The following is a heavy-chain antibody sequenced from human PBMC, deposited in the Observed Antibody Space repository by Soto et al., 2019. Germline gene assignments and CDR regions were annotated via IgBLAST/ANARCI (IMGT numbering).Heavy chain of an antibody. Sequence: SPSTTVSRGSIVERGCCWSRIRKHPWKGLDWNGYISDSGSPYYHPSLKSRVTISVDTSKNQFSLKLSSVTAADKAVYYCARDSLRGPHYGSGREYGMDVWGQGPNVNVSS. CDR1: RGSIVERGCC. J-gene: IGHJ6*02. D-gene: IGHD3-10*01. CDR2: ISDSGSP. CDR3: ARDSLRGPHYGSGREYGMDV. V-gene: IGHV4-31*03.